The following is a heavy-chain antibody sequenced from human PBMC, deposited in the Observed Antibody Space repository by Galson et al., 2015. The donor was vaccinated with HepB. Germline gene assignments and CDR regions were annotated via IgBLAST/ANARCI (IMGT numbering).Heavy chain of an antibody. CDR3: ARDPEDNWHDRNYFDY. J-gene: IGHJ4*02. CDR1: GYTFSNYY. V-gene: IGHV1-46*01. CDR2: INPSSGST. D-gene: IGHD1-20*01. Sequence: SVKVSCKASGYTFSNYYIHWVRQAPGQGLEWMGVINPSSGSTSGAQKFQGRFTMTRDTSTSTVYMELSSLKSEDMAVYYCARDPEDNWHDRNYFDYWGQGTLVTVSS.